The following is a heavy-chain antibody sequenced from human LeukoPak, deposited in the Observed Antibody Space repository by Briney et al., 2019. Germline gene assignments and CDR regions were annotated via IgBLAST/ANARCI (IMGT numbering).Heavy chain of an antibody. V-gene: IGHV3-9*01. D-gene: IGHD6-19*01. CDR3: AKDVGSGWYALDY. Sequence: PGRSLRLSCAASGFTFDDYAMHWVRQAPGKGLEWVSGISWNSGSIGYADSVKGRFTISRDNAKNSLYLQMNSLRAEDTALYYCAKDVGSGWYALDYWGQGTLVTVSS. CDR2: ISWNSGSI. J-gene: IGHJ4*02. CDR1: GFTFDDYA.